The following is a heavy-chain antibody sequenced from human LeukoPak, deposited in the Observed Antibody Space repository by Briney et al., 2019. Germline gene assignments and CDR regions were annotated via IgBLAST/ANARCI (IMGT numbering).Heavy chain of an antibody. D-gene: IGHD2-15*01. V-gene: IGHV4-34*01. Sequence: SETLSLTCAVYGGSFSGYYWSWIRQPPGKGLEWIGEINHSGSTNYNPSLKSRVTISVDTSKNQFSLKLSSVTAADTAVYYCARGWCSGGSCRYPARYYYGMDVWGKGTTVTVSS. J-gene: IGHJ6*04. CDR3: ARGWCSGGSCRYPARYYYGMDV. CDR2: INHSGST. CDR1: GGSFSGYY.